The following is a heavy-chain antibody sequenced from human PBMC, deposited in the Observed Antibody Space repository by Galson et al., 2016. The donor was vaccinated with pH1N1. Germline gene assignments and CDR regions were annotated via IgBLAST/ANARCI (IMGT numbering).Heavy chain of an antibody. D-gene: IGHD3-22*01. CDR3: AREDYYDTDLSDWYFDL. Sequence: SVKVSCKASGGTFGGLGINWVRQAPGQGLQWMGGIIPIFNTAKYARNFQGRVTITADESTTTAYMELSSLRSDDTAVYFCAREDYYDTDLSDWYFDLWGRGTLLTVSS. J-gene: IGHJ2*01. V-gene: IGHV1-69*13. CDR2: IIPIFNTA. CDR1: GGTFGGLG.